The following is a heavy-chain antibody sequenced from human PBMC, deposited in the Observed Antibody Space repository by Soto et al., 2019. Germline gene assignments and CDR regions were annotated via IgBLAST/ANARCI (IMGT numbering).Heavy chain of an antibody. CDR3: ASVKSDYGGNSVDY. V-gene: IGHV4-31*03. CDR2: IYYSGST. J-gene: IGHJ4*02. Sequence: PSETLSLTCTVSGGSISSGGYYWSWIRQHPGKGLEWIGYIYYSGSTYYNPSLKSRVTISVDTSKNQFSLKLSSVTAADTAVYYCASVKSDYGGNSVDYWGQGTRVTVSS. CDR1: GGSISSGGYY. D-gene: IGHD4-17*01.